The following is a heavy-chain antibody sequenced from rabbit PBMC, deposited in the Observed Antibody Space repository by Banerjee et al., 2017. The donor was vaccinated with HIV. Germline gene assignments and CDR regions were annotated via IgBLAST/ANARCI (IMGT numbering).Heavy chain of an antibody. CDR1: GFSFSSSYW. V-gene: IGHV1S45*01. CDR2: INAGSGTA. J-gene: IGHJ4*01. Sequence: EQLEESGGDLVKPEGSLTLTCTASGFSFSSSYWICWVRQAPGKGLEWIGCINAGSGTAYYASWVNGRFTVSKASSTTVTLQMTSLTAADTAPYFCAGSPGDYFDLWGQGTLVTVS. CDR3: AGSPGDYFDL.